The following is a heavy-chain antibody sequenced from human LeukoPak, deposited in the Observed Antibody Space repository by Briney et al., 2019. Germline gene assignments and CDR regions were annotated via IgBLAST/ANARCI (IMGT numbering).Heavy chain of an antibody. D-gene: IGHD5-24*01. J-gene: IGHJ4*02. V-gene: IGHV3-30*02. CDR3: AKDLRGGRDGYNYFDY. CDR1: GFTFSSYG. CDR2: IRYDGSNK. Sequence: GGSLRLSCAASGFTFSSYGMHWVRQAPGKGLEWVAFIRYDGSNKYYAGSVKGRLTISRDNSKNTLFLQMNSLRAEDTAVYYCAKDLRGGRDGYNYFDYWGQGTLVTVSS.